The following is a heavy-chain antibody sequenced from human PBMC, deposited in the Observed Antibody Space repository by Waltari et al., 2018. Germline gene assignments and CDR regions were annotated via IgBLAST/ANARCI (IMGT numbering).Heavy chain of an antibody. D-gene: IGHD6-19*01. CDR3: ASPGYSSANDAFDI. V-gene: IGHV5-51*01. CDR2: IYPGDSDT. J-gene: IGHJ3*02. Sequence: EVQLVQSGAEVKKPGESLQISCQGSGYSFTSYWIGWLRQLPGKGLEWMGIIYPGDSDTRYSPSFQGQVTISADKSISTAYLQWGSLKASDTAMYYCASPGYSSANDAFDIWGQGTMVTVSS. CDR1: GYSFTSYW.